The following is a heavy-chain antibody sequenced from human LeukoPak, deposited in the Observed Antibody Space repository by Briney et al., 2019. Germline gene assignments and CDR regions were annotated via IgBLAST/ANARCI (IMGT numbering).Heavy chain of an antibody. J-gene: IGHJ4*02. D-gene: IGHD5-18*01. CDR3: ARRGYSYGWSPAPHDY. Sequence: SETLSLTCAVYGGSFSGYYWSWIRQPPGKGLEWIGEINHSGSTNYNPSLKSRVTISVDTSKNQFSLKLSSVTAADTAVYYCARRGYSYGWSPAPHDYWGQGTLVTVSS. CDR2: INHSGST. CDR1: GGSFSGYY. V-gene: IGHV4-34*01.